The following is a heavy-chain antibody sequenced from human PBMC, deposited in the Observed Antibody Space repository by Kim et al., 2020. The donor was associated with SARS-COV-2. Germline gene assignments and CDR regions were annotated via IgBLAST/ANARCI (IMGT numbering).Heavy chain of an antibody. CDR3: TTAYSSGYDVAPDT. CDR2: IRSKKDGETT. CDR1: GTIFSKDW. J-gene: IGHJ5*02. Sequence: GGSLRLSCATYGTIFSKDWMNWVRQAPGKGLEWVGRIRSKKDGETTDYAAPVEGRFTISRDDSKHTLYLQMNSLKIEDTGIYYCTTAYSSGYDVAPDTWGQGTLVTVSS. D-gene: IGHD5-12*01. V-gene: IGHV3-15*05.